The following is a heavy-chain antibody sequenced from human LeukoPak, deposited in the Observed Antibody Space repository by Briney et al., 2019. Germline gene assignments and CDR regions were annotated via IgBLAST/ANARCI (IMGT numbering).Heavy chain of an antibody. CDR3: ARRGSYYYDSSGYYAFDY. CDR1: GGSFSGYY. V-gene: IGHV4-34*01. Sequence: PSETLSLTCAVYGGSFSGYYWSWLRQPPGKGLEWIGEINRSGSTNYNPSLKSRVTISVDTSKNQFSLKLSSVTAADTAVYYCARRGSYYYDSSGYYAFDYWGQGTLVTVSS. CDR2: INRSGST. D-gene: IGHD3-22*01. J-gene: IGHJ4*02.